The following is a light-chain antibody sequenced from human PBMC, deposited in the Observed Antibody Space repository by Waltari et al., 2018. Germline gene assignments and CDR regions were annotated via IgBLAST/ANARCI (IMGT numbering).Light chain of an antibody. CDR2: MNN. V-gene: IGLV1-47*01. Sequence: QSVLTQPPSASETPGQRVIISCSGSSSNLGSNYLYWYQQLPGMAPKLLIYMNNQRPSGVPDRFSGSKSGTSASLAISGLRSEDEAVYYCASWDDSHYVFGTGTKVTVL. CDR1: SSNLGSNY. CDR3: ASWDDSHYV. J-gene: IGLJ1*01.